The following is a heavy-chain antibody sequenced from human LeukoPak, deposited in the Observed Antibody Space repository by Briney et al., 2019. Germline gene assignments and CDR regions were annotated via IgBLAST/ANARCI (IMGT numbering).Heavy chain of an antibody. V-gene: IGHV4-4*07. CDR2: IYTTGIT. Sequence: SETLSLTCTVSGGSISTYYWNWIRQPAGKGLEWIGRIYTTGITNYNPSLKSRVSVSVDTSKNQFSLKLSPVTAADTAVYYCARGKVVAGTPGQNSWDSWGQGTQVTVSS. J-gene: IGHJ4*02. CDR1: GGSISTYY. D-gene: IGHD6-19*01. CDR3: ARGKVVAGTPGQNSWDS.